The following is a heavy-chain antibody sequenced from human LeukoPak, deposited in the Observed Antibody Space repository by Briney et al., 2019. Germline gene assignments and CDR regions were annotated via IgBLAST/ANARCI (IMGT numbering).Heavy chain of an antibody. Sequence: SQTLSLTCTVSGGSISSGGYFWTWIRQQPGRGLEWIGYIYYSGSTYYNPSLKSRVTISVDMSKNQFSLQLSSVTAADTAVYYRARAPYSSSSVDYWGQGTLVTVSS. D-gene: IGHD6-6*01. CDR2: IYYSGST. CDR3: ARAPYSSSSVDY. J-gene: IGHJ4*02. V-gene: IGHV4-31*03. CDR1: GGSISSGGYF.